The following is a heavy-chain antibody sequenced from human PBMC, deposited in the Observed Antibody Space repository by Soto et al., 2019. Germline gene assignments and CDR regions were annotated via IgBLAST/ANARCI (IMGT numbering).Heavy chain of an antibody. J-gene: IGHJ4*02. V-gene: IGHV4-34*01. CDR3: ASASHDQQLVGRFDY. CDR2: INHSGST. CDR1: GGSFSGYY. Sequence: PSETLSLTCAVYGGSFSGYYWSWIRQPPGKGLEWIGEINHSGSTNYNPSLKSRVTISVDTSKNQFSLKLSSVTAADTAVYYCASASHDQQLVGRFDYWGQGTLVTVS. D-gene: IGHD6-13*01.